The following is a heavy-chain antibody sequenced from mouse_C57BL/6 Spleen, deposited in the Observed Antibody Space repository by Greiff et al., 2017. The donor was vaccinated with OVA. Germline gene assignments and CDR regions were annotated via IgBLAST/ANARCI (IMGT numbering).Heavy chain of an antibody. Sequence: EVRRVESGGGLVQPKGSLKLSCAASGFSFNTYAMNWVRQAPGKGLEWVARIRSKSNNYATYYADSVKDRFTISRDDSESMLYLQMNNLKTEDTAMYYCVRHGIYYGNYRYFDVWGTGTTVTVSS. J-gene: IGHJ1*03. CDR2: IRSKSNNYAT. D-gene: IGHD2-1*01. V-gene: IGHV10-1*01. CDR1: GFSFNTYA. CDR3: VRHGIYYGNYRYFDV.